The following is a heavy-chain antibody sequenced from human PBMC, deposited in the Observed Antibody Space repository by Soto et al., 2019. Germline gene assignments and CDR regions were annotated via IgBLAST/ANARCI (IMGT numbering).Heavy chain of an antibody. V-gene: IGHV2-5*02. CDR3: AHVYGGYDNFDY. CDR2: IYWDDDK. CDR1: GFSLSTSGVG. Sequence: QITLKESGPTLVKPTQTLTLTCTFSGFSLSTSGVGVGWIRQPPGKALEWLALIYWDDDKRYSPTLKSRLTITKDTSKNQVVLTMTNMDPVDTATYYCAHVYGGYDNFDYWGQGTLVTVSS. D-gene: IGHD5-12*01. J-gene: IGHJ4*02.